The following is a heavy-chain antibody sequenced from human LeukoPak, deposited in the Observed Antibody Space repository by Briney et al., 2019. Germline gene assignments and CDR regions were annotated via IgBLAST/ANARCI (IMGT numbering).Heavy chain of an antibody. V-gene: IGHV3-30*01. CDR3: GRQVAPGQWLVNL. J-gene: IGHJ5*02. Sequence: PGGSLRLSCVASGFTFSNYAIHWVRRPPGKGLERVAVMSTDGSLQYYANSVKGRFTISRDNYKSTLFLQMNSLSAADTAVYYCGRQVAPGQWLVNLWGQGTLVTVSS. CDR1: GFTFSNYA. CDR2: MSTDGSLQ. D-gene: IGHD6-19*01.